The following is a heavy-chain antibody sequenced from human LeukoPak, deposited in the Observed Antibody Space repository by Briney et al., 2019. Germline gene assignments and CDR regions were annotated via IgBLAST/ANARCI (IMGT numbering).Heavy chain of an antibody. CDR3: ARGAYCTSTSCPEGFDY. Sequence: ASVKVSCKASGYTFTGYYMHWVRQGPGQGLEWMGRINPNSGGTNYAQKFQGRVTMTRDTSISTAYMELSRLRSDNTAVYYCARGAYCTSTSCPEGFDYWGQGTLVTVSS. J-gene: IGHJ4*02. V-gene: IGHV1-2*06. CDR1: GYTFTGYY. CDR2: INPNSGGT. D-gene: IGHD2-2*01.